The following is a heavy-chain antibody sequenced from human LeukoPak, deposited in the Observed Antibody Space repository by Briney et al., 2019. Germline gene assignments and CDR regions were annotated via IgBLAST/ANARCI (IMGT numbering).Heavy chain of an antibody. CDR3: VKSAGKDGYRDVFDI. J-gene: IGHJ3*02. Sequence: PGGSLRLSCAASGFTFSNFAMTWVRQAPGKGLEWVSGISGGGRSIYYTDSVKGRFTVSRDNLKSTLTLQMSGLRAEDTAVYHCVKSAGKDGYRDVFDIWGQGTVVTVSS. V-gene: IGHV3-23*01. CDR2: ISGGGRSI. D-gene: IGHD5-24*01. CDR1: GFTFSNFA.